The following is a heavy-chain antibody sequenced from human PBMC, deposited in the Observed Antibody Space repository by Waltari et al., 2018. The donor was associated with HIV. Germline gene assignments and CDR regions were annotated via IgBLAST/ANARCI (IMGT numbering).Heavy chain of an antibody. J-gene: IGHJ4*02. CDR3: AREAPYYYDSSGSSPFDY. Sequence: EVQLVESGGGLIQPGGSLRLSCAASGFTVSSNYMSWVRQAPGKGLEWVSVIYRRGSTYYADSVKGGLTITRDNSKNTLFLQMNSLRAEDTAVYYCAREAPYYYDSSGSSPFDYWGQGTLVTVSS. D-gene: IGHD3-22*01. CDR1: GFTVSSNY. CDR2: IYRRGST. V-gene: IGHV3-53*01.